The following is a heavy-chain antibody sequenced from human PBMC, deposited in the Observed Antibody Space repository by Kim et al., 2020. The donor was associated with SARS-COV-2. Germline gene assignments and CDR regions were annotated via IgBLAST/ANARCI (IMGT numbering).Heavy chain of an antibody. J-gene: IGHJ3*02. D-gene: IGHD3-22*01. CDR2: ISYDGSNK. CDR3: ARDITSYDSRGNGPDI. Sequence: GGSLRLSCAASGFTFSSYTLHWVRQAPGKGLEWVATISYDGSNKYYADSVKGRFTISRDNSKNTLYLQMNSLRAEDTAVYSCARDITSYDSRGNGPDIWGQGTMVTVSS. CDR1: GFTFSSYT. V-gene: IGHV3-30*04.